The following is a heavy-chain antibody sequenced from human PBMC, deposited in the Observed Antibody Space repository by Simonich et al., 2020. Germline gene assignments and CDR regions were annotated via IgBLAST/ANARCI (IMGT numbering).Heavy chain of an antibody. Sequence: QVQLVQSGAEVKKPGASVKVSCKASGYTFTGYYMHGVRQAPGQGLEGVGWINPNRGGTTYAQKLQGRVTMTRDTSISTAYMELSRLRSDDTAVYYCARGALTGDYYYMDVWGKGTTVTVSS. CDR3: ARGALTGDYYYMDV. J-gene: IGHJ6*03. D-gene: IGHD7-27*01. CDR2: INPNRGGT. CDR1: GYTFTGYY. V-gene: IGHV1-2*02.